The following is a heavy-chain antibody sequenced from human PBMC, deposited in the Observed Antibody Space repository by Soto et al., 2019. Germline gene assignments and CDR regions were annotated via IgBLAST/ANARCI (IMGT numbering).Heavy chain of an antibody. CDR1: GFTFGDYA. D-gene: IGHD2-2*01. Sequence: GGSLRLSCTASGFTFGDYAMSWFRQAPGKGLEWVGFIRSKAYGGTTEYAASVKGRFTIARDNSKSIAYLQMNSLKTEDTAMYYCTRVAGFCSSTSCEVGVSYYYMDVWGKGTTVTVSS. CDR2: IRSKAYGGTT. V-gene: IGHV3-49*03. J-gene: IGHJ6*03. CDR3: TRVAGFCSSTSCEVGVSYYYMDV.